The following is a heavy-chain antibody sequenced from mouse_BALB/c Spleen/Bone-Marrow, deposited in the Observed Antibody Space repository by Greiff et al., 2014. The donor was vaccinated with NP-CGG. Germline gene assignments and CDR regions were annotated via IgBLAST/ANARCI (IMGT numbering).Heavy chain of an antibody. CDR2: IDPAIFT. J-gene: IGHJ1*01. Sequence: EVQLQQSGAELVKPGASVKLSCTASGFNIKDTYLHWVKQKPEQGLDWIGRIDPAIFTKYDPKFQGKATITADTSSNTAYLHLSSLTSEDTAVYYCAGYRYGWYFDVWGAGTTVTVSS. V-gene: IGHV14-3*02. CDR1: GFNIKDTY. D-gene: IGHD2-14*01. CDR3: AGYRYGWYFDV.